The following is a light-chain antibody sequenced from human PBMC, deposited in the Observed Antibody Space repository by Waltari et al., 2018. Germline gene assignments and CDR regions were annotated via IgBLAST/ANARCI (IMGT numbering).Light chain of an antibody. J-gene: IGLJ3*02. V-gene: IGLV2-14*03. CDR1: SSDIGFYNY. CDR2: DVS. CDR3: NSYAGSSSWV. Sequence: QSALTQPASVSGSPGQSITISCTGTSSDIGFYNYVSWYQQHPGKAPKLMIYDVSERPAGFYHRFSGSKSGNTASLTISGLQAEDEADYYCNSYAGSSSWVFGGGTKLTVL.